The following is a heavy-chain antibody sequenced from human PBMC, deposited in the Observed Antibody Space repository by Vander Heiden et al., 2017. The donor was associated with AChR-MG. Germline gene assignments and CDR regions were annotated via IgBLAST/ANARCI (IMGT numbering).Heavy chain of an antibody. Sequence: EVPLVQSGAEVQQPGESLTISCKGSGSSSSSYCIGWVRQMPGKGLEWMGIIYPGDSNIIYSPSFQGQVTISADKSISTAYLQWSSLKASDTAMYYCAKHGGGHMATIFQWGQGTLVTVSS. V-gene: IGHV5-51*01. CDR2: IYPGDSNI. CDR3: AKHGGGHMATIFQ. J-gene: IGHJ4*02. CDR1: GSSSSSYC. D-gene: IGHD5-12*01.